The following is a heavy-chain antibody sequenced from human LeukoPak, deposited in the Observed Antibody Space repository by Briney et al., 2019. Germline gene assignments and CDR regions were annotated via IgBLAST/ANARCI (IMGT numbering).Heavy chain of an antibody. J-gene: IGHJ5*02. V-gene: IGHV4-39*01. CDR2: IYYSGST. Sequence: SETLSLTCTVSGRSISSTSYYWGWIRQPPGKGLEWIRSIYYSGSTYHNPSLKSRVTISVDTPKNQFSLKLSSVTAADTAVYYCARHWVATSAFDPWGQGTLVTVSS. D-gene: IGHD5-12*01. CDR1: GRSISSTSYY. CDR3: ARHWVATSAFDP.